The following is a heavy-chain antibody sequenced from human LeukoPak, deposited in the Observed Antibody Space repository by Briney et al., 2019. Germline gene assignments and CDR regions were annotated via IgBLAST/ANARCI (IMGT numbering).Heavy chain of an antibody. CDR1: GFTFSIYR. V-gene: IGHV3-21*01. D-gene: IGHD6-13*01. CDR2: ISSTSTYI. CDR3: ARVAAGAETHTLHYHYMDV. J-gene: IGHJ6*03. Sequence: GGSLRLSCAAFGFTFSIYRLTWVRQAPGKGLEWVSSISSTSTYIYYADSVKGRFTISRDNAQNSLYLQMNSLRAEDTAVYSCARVAAGAETHTLHYHYMDVWGKGTTVTVSS.